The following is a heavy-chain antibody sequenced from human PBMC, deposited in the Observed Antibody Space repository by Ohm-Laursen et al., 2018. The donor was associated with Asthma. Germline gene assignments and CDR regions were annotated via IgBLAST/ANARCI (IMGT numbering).Heavy chain of an antibody. V-gene: IGHV3-30-3*01. D-gene: IGHD2-8*02. J-gene: IGHJ4*02. CDR1: GFTFGSYA. CDR3: VKDGGAWSLDC. Sequence: SLRLSCAASGFTFGSYAMHWVRQAPGKGLEWVAVGGSYYDGGLKYYADSVNGRFTVSRDDSKNTLYLQMNSPRPDDTAVYYCVKDGGAWSLDCWGQGTLVTVST. CDR2: GGSYYDGGLK.